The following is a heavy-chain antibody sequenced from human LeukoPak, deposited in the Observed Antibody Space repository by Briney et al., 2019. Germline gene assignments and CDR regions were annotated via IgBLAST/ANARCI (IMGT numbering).Heavy chain of an antibody. J-gene: IGHJ1*01. CDR3: ARSSIAAPRHKEYFQH. Sequence: TGGSLRLSCAASGFTFSSYWMHWVRQVPNQGLMWVSRINSDETISEYVDSVNGRFTISRDNAKNTLYLQMNSLRAEDTAVYYCARSSIAAPRHKEYFQHWGQGTLVTVSS. V-gene: IGHV3-74*01. CDR2: INSDETIS. D-gene: IGHD6-6*01. CDR1: GFTFSSYW.